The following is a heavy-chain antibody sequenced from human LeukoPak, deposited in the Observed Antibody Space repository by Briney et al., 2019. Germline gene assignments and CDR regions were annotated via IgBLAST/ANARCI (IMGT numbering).Heavy chain of an antibody. D-gene: IGHD2-15*01. CDR2: INHSGST. CDR3: ARLRYCSGGSCYKKLAFDY. V-gene: IGHV4-34*01. J-gene: IGHJ4*02. CDR1: GGSFSGYY. Sequence: SETLSLTCAVYGGSFSGYYWSWIRQPPGKGLEWIGEINHSGSTNYNPSLKSRVTISVGTSKNQFSLKLSSVTAADTAVYYCARLRYCSGGSCYKKLAFDYWGQGTLVTVSS.